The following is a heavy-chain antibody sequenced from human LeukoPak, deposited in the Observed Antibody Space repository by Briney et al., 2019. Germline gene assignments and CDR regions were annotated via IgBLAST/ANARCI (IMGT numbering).Heavy chain of an antibody. CDR3: AKDMQTWPRFPDY. J-gene: IGHJ4*02. V-gene: IGHV3-33*06. D-gene: IGHD5-12*01. CDR1: GFTFSTYG. Sequence: GGSLRLSCEASGFTFSTYGMHWVRQAPGKGLEWVAVIWYDGSNKNYADSVKGRFTISRDNSKNTLYLQMNGLRVEDTAVYYCAKDMQTWPRFPDYWGQGTLVTVSS. CDR2: IWYDGSNK.